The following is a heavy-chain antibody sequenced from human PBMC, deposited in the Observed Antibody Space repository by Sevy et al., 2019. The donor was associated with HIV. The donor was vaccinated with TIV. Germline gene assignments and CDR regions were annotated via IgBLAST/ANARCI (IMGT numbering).Heavy chain of an antibody. D-gene: IGHD3-10*01. V-gene: IGHV4-39*01. Sequence: SETLSLTCTVFGGSMSNSRYYWGWIRQPPGKGLEWIGSVDYSGSTYYNPSLKSRVTIFVDTSKSQFSLKLTSVTAADTAVYYCARSTDGDYGHAFDIWGHGTMVTVSS. CDR1: GGSMSNSRYY. CDR3: ARSTDGDYGHAFDI. CDR2: VDYSGST. J-gene: IGHJ3*02.